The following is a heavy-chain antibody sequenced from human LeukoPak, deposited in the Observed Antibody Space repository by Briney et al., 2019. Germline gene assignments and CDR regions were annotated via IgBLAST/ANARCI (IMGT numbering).Heavy chain of an antibody. D-gene: IGHD2-2*01. CDR1: GWTFNDYY. Sequence: SETLSLTCTVSGWTFNDYYWNWIRQPPGKGLEWIGEINARGDTNYNPSLKSRVTIFVDTSKKHFALRLTSMIAADTALYYCARGQVPAARGYNWFDPWGQGTLVTVSS. CDR3: ARGQVPAARGYNWFDP. J-gene: IGHJ5*02. CDR2: INARGDT. V-gene: IGHV4-34*01.